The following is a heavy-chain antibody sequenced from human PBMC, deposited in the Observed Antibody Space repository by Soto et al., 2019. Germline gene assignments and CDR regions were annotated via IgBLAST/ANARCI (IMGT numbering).Heavy chain of an antibody. Sequence: FLWRRWAAGPGQRWMGRILPTFGTANYAQKFQGRVTTTADESTTTDYMQLSSLRSEDTDVYYCARSYCSGGRYYKSYSYYRMEVWGQGNTVTVPS. V-gene: IGHV1-69*15. D-gene: IGHD2-15*01. CDR3: ARSYCSGGRYYKSYSYYRMEV. J-gene: IGHJ6*02. CDR2: ILPTFGTA.